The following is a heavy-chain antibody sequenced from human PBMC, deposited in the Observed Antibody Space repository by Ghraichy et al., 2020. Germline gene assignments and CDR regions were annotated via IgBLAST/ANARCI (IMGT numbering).Heavy chain of an antibody. J-gene: IGHJ4*02. CDR3: ARQLDSFDY. D-gene: IGHD5-18*01. CDR1: GGSISSYY. Sequence: SETLSLTCTVSGGSISSYYWSWIRQPPGKGLEWIGYIYTSGSTNYNPSLKSRVTISVDTSKNQFSLKLSSVTAADTAVYYCARQLDSFDYWGQGTLVTVSS. V-gene: IGHV4-4*09. CDR2: IYTSGST.